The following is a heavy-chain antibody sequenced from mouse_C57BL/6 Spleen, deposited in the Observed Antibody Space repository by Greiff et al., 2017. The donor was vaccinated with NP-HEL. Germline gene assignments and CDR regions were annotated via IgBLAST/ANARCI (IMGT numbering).Heavy chain of an antibody. CDR1: GYTFPSSG. J-gene: IGHJ3*01. Sequence: VKLQESGAELARPGASVKLSCKASGYTFPSSGISWVKQRTGQGLEWIGEIYPRSGNTYYNEKFKGKATLPADKSSSTAYMELRSLTSEDSAVYFCANYGSSPWFAYWGHGTLVTFSA. CDR3: ANYGSSPWFAY. V-gene: IGHV1-81*01. CDR2: IYPRSGNT. D-gene: IGHD1-1*01.